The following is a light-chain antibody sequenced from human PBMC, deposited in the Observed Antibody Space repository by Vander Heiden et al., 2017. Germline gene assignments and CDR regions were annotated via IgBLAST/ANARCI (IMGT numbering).Light chain of an antibody. V-gene: IGKV4-1*01. CDR1: QNILYSSNNKNF. CDR3: QQYYSSPLT. Sequence: DIVMTQSPDSLAVSLGERATINCKSSQNILYSSNNKNFLAWYQQKPGQPPKLLIYWASTRESGVSDRFSGSGSGTDFTPTISSLQAEDVAVYYCQQYYSSPLTFGGGTKVEIK. J-gene: IGKJ4*01. CDR2: WAS.